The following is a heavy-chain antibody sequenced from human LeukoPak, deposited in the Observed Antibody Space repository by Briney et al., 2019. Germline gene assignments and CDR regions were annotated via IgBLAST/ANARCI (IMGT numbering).Heavy chain of an antibody. CDR2: IYSGGST. Sequence: GGSLRLSCAASGFTVSSNYMSWVRQAPGKGLEWVSVIYSGGSTYYADSVKGRFTISRYNSKNTLYLQMNNLRAEDTAVYYCARGDWLRLHANWGQGPLVTVSS. CDR3: ARGDWLRLHAN. CDR1: GFTVSSNY. D-gene: IGHD3-9*01. V-gene: IGHV3-53*04. J-gene: IGHJ4*02.